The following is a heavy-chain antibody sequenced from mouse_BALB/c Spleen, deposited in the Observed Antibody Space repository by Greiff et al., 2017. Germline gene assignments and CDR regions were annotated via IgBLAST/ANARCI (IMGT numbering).Heavy chain of an antibody. CDR1: GYTFTSYY. J-gene: IGHJ2*01. CDR3: TRTGFDYYGSRYYFDY. Sequence: QVQLKQSGAELVKPGASVKLSCKASGYTFTSYYMYWVKQRPGQGLEWIGEINPSNGGTNFNEKFKSKATLTVDTSSSTAYMQLSSLTSEDSAVYYYTRTGFDYYGSRYYFDYWGQGTTLTVSS. CDR2: INPSNGGT. D-gene: IGHD1-1*01. V-gene: IGHV1S81*02.